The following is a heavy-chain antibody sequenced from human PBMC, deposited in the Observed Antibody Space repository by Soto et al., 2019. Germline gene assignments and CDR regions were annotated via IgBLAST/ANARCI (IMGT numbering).Heavy chain of an antibody. CDR2: IYYSGST. V-gene: IGHV4-59*01. J-gene: IGHJ4*02. Sequence: SETLSLTCTVSGGSISSYYWSWIRQPPGKGLEWIGYIYYSGSTNYNPSLKSRVTISVDTSKNQFSLKPSSVTAADTAVYYCASGRFDWLLSHWGQGTLVTVSS. CDR3: ASGRFDWLLSH. D-gene: IGHD3-9*01. CDR1: GGSISSYY.